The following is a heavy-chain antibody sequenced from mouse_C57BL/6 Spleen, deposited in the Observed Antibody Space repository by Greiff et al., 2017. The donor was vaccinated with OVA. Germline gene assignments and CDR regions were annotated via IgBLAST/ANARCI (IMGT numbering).Heavy chain of an antibody. Sequence: VKLQESGPELVRPGVSVKISCKGSGYTFTDYAMHWVKQSHAKSLEWIGVISTYYGDASYNQKFKDEATMTVDKSSSTAYMELARLTSEDSAVYYCARIGYYGSPFAYWGQGTLVTVSA. CDR3: ARIGYYGSPFAY. CDR1: GYTFTDYA. D-gene: IGHD1-1*01. CDR2: ISTYYGDA. J-gene: IGHJ3*01. V-gene: IGHV1-67*01.